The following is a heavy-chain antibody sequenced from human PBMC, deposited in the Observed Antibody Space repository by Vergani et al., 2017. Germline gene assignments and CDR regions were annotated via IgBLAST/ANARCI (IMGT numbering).Heavy chain of an antibody. Sequence: QLQLQESGPGLVKPSETLSLTCTVSGGSIPYGAFYWGWLRQSPGKGLEWIGSIYYSENKFYNPSLESQVTLSIDTTKNQFSLKLKFVTAADTAVYYCARCFRDEGMIYGGTVENWFDPWGQGTLVTVSS. V-gene: IGHV4-39*01. CDR1: GGSIPYGAFY. J-gene: IGHJ5*02. CDR2: IYYSENK. D-gene: IGHD3-22*01. CDR3: ARCFRDEGMIYGGTVENWFDP.